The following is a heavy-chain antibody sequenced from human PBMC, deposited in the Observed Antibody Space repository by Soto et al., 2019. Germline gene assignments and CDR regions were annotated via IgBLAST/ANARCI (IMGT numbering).Heavy chain of an antibody. D-gene: IGHD2-15*01. CDR3: AKDPFVGWYCSGGTCPIAS. CDR1: GFNFETYG. V-gene: IGHV3-23*01. CDR2: ISGSGDST. J-gene: IGHJ5*02. Sequence: EVRLLESGGGLVEPGGSLRLSCTGSGFNFETYGMTWVRQPPGKGLEWVSGISGSGDSTYFADSVKGRFTISRDNAKKTVNLQLSSLRAEDTATYYCAKDPFVGWYCSGGTCPIASWGQGTLVIVSS.